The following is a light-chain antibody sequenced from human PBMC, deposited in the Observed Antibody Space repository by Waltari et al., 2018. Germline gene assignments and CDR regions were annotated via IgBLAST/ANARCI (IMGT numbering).Light chain of an antibody. J-gene: IGLJ2*01. Sequence: QSVLTQPPSVSGAPGQWVTISCTGSSSNIGTGYDVHWYQHLPGTAPKLLIYGNTNRPSVVPDRFSGSKSGTSGSLAITGLQAEDEADYFCQSYDSTLNVVVFGGGTKLTVL. V-gene: IGLV1-40*01. CDR3: QSYDSTLNVVV. CDR1: SSNIGTGYD. CDR2: GNT.